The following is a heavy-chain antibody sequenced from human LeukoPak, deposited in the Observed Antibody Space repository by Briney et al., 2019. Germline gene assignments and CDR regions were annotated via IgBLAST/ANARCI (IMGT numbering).Heavy chain of an antibody. V-gene: IGHV1-2*02. J-gene: IGHJ4*02. D-gene: IGHD3-3*01. Sequence: ASVKVSCKASGYTFTGYYMHWVRQAPGQGLEWMGWINPNSGGTNYAQKFQGRVTMTRDTSIGTDYMELTSLISDDTAIYHCARDPYDGNYYFDYWSQGTLVTVAS. CDR3: ARDPYDGNYYFDY. CDR1: GYTFTGYY. CDR2: INPNSGGT.